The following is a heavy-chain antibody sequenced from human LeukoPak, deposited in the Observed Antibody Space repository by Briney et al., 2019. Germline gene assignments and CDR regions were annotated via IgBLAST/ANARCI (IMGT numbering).Heavy chain of an antibody. CDR1: GASISVTGDAISTDY. CDR3: AKSQWPTYYFHN. D-gene: IGHD6-19*01. V-gene: IGHV4-61*01. CDR2: VYHSGSA. J-gene: IGHJ4*02. Sequence: PSETLSLTCTVSGASISVTGDAISTDYWTWIRQPPGKELEWIGNVYHSGSAKYNPSLQSRVTISVDTSRNQFSLNLKSVTAADTAVYYCAKSQWPTYYFHNWGPGTLVIVSS.